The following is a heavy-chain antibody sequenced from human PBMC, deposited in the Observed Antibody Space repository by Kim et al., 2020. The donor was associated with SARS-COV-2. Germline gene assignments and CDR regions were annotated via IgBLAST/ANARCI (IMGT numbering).Heavy chain of an antibody. D-gene: IGHD5-18*01. Sequence: ASVKVSCKASGHTFTGNYIHWVRQAPGQGLEWMGWSNPDSGGTNYAQTFQGRVTMTRDTSINTAYMELSSLRSDDTAVYYCAGGYNFGLGRLDSWGQGTLVTVSS. CDR1: GHTFTGNY. CDR3: AGGYNFGLGRLDS. J-gene: IGHJ4*02. CDR2: SNPDSGGT. V-gene: IGHV1-2*02.